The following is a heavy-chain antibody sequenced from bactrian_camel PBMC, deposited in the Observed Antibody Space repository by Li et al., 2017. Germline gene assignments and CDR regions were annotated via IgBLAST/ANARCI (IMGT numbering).Heavy chain of an antibody. V-gene: IGHV3S1*01. CDR1: GFTVSSAC. Sequence: QVQLVESGGGSVQAGGSLNLSCVASGFTVSSACTGWFRQAPGKEREGVAFIDTSGGTNYAYSVAGRFTISRDNAKDTLYLQMNSLKIEDTAVYYCALGSSRQATMTARGKGTQVTVS. D-gene: IGHD3*01. J-gene: IGHJ4*01. CDR2: IDTSGGT.